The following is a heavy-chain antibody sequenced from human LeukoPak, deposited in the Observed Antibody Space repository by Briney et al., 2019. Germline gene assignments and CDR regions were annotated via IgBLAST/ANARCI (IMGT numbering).Heavy chain of an antibody. CDR1: GGSISSSSFY. Sequence: SETLSLICTVSGGSISSSSFYWGWIRQSRGKGLEWIGSIYYSGNTYYNPSLKSRVTISVDTSENQFSLQLNSVTPEDTAVYYCARGAVRGGTNFDYWGQGTLVTVSS. J-gene: IGHJ4*02. D-gene: IGHD3-10*01. CDR3: ARGAVRGGTNFDY. CDR2: IYYSGNT. V-gene: IGHV4-39*07.